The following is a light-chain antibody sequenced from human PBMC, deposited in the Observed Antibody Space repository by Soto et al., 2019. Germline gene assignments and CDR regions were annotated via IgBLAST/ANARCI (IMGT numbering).Light chain of an antibody. V-gene: IGKV3-11*01. CDR3: QQRSNWRIT. CDR2: DAS. Sequence: EIVLTQSPATLSLSPGERATLSCRASQSVSSYLAWYQQKPGQAPRLLIYDASNRATGIPARFSGSGTGTDFTLTISSLEPEDFAVYYGQQRSNWRITFGQGTRREIK. CDR1: QSVSSY. J-gene: IGKJ5*01.